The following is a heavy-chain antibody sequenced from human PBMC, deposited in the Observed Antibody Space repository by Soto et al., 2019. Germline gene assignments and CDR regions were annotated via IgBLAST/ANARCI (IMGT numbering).Heavy chain of an antibody. CDR2: IIPILGIA. CDR1: VGTFSSYA. CDR3: ARDKSPYYYDSSGYLWAFDI. D-gene: IGHD3-22*01. V-gene: IGHV1-69*10. J-gene: IGHJ3*02. Sequence: ASVKVSCKASVGTFSSYAISWVRQAPGQGLEWMGGIIPILGIANYAKKFQGRVTITADKSTSTAYMEMSSLRSEDTAVYYCARDKSPYYYDSSGYLWAFDIWGQGTMVTVSS.